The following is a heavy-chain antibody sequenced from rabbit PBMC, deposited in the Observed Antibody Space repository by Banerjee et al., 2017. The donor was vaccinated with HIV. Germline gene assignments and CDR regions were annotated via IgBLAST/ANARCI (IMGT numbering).Heavy chain of an antibody. J-gene: IGHJ4*01. Sequence: QSLEESGGGLVQPGGSLKLSCKASGFDVNTYYMSWVRQAPGKGLEWIGYIDPVFGSTLYADWVNGRFTISSHNAQNTLYLQLNSLTAADTATYFCVRVVAGVYFNLWGPGTLVTVS. D-gene: IGHD4-1*01. CDR3: VRVVAGVYFNL. CDR1: GFDVNTYY. V-gene: IGHV1S7*01. CDR2: IDPVFGST.